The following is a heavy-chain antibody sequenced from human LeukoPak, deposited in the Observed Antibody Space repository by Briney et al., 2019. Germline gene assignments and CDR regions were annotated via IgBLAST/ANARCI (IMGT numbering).Heavy chain of an antibody. V-gene: IGHV4-34*01. CDR1: GGSFSGYY. CDR2: INHSGST. CDR3: ARRIVVVTQPFDY. Sequence: SETLSLTCAVYGGSFSGYYWSWIRQPPGKGLEWIGEINHSGSTNYNPSHKSRVTISVDTSKNQFSLKLSSVTAADTAVYYCARRIVVVTQPFDYWGQGTLVTVSS. D-gene: IGHD3-22*01. J-gene: IGHJ4*02.